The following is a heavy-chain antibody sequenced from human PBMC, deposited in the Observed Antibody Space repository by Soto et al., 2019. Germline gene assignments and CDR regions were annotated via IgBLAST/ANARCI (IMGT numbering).Heavy chain of an antibody. V-gene: IGHV4-30-4*01. CDR1: GGSISSGDYY. CDR3: ARVVAMDTASNFDY. CDR2: IYYSGST. D-gene: IGHD5-18*01. J-gene: IGHJ4*02. Sequence: QVQLQESGPGLVKPSQTLSLTCTVSGGSISSGDYYWSWIRQPPGKGLEWIGYIYYSGSTYYNPSLESRVTIAVDTSKNQFSLKLSSVTAADTAVYYCARVVAMDTASNFDYWGQGTLVTVSS.